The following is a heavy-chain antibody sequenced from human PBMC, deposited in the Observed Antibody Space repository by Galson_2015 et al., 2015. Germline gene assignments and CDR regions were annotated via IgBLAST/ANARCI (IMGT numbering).Heavy chain of an antibody. V-gene: IGHV4-31*03. CDR1: SGAISSGNLY. J-gene: IGHJ5*02. CDR2: IHYSGTT. D-gene: IGHD6-13*01. Sequence: TLSLTCTVSSGAISSGNLYWSWIRQHPERGLEWIGYIHYSGTTYYIPSLKSRVTISVDPSKGQFSLNLSSVTAADTAVYYCVSYSSSTNCFDPWGQGTLVIVSS. CDR3: VSYSSSTNCFDP.